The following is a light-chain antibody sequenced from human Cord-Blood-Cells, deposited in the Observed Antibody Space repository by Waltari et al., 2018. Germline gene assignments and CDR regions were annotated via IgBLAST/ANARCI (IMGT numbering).Light chain of an antibody. CDR1: SRDVGGYNY. J-gene: IGLJ3*02. Sequence: QSALTQPASVSGSSGQSITTSCTGTSRDVGGYNYVSWYQQHPGKAPKLMIYDVSNRPSGVSNRFSVSKSGNTASLTISGLQAEDEADYYCSSYTSSSTWVFGGGTKLTVL. CDR2: DVS. V-gene: IGLV2-14*03. CDR3: SSYTSSSTWV.